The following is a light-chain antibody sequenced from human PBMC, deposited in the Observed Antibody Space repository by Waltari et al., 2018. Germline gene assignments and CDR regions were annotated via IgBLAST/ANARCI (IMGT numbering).Light chain of an antibody. J-gene: IGKJ1*01. CDR3: QQYYAFPRT. Sequence: AIRVTQSPSSLSASTGDSVTITCRASQDIRTYLGWYQQKPGKAPKLLLYAVATLQSGVHFRFSGSGSGTDFALHIQNLQSEDFATYFCQQYYAFPRTFGQGTRVEV. CDR2: AVA. CDR1: QDIRTY. V-gene: IGKV1-8*01.